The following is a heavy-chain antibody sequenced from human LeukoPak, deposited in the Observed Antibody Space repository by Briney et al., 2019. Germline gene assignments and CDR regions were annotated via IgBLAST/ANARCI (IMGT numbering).Heavy chain of an antibody. D-gene: IGHD6-13*01. CDR2: ISGDGGST. J-gene: IGHJ5*02. V-gene: IGHV3-43*02. Sequence: PGVSLRLSCAASGFTFDDYAMPWVRHAPGKGLEWVSLISGDGGSTYYADSVKGRFTISRDNSKNSLYLQMNSLRTEDTALYYCAKDGEAAAGVNWFDPWGQGTLVTVSS. CDR3: AKDGEAAAGVNWFDP. CDR1: GFTFDDYA.